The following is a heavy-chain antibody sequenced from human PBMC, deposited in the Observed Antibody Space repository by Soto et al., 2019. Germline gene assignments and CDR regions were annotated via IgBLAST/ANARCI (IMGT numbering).Heavy chain of an antibody. CDR2: ISYDGSNK. Sequence: QVQLVESGGGVVQPGRSLRLSCAASGFTFSSYDMHWVRQAPGKGLEWVAVISYDGSNKYHVDSVKGRFTISRDNSKNTLYLQMNSLRVEDTAVYYCAKNGDYAQRRRSYGMDVWGQGTTVTVS. CDR3: AKNGDYAQRRRSYGMDV. CDR1: GFTFSSYD. D-gene: IGHD4-17*01. J-gene: IGHJ6*02. V-gene: IGHV3-30*18.